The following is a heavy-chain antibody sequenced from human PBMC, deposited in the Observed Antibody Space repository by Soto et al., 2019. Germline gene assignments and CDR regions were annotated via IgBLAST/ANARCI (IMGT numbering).Heavy chain of an antibody. Sequence: GGSLRLSCAASGFTFSSYWMSWVRQAPGKGLEWVANIKQDGSEKYYVDSVKGRFTISRDNAKNSLYLQMNSLRAEDTAVYYCARDRYSYYNFWSGSLPYYYYGMDVWGQGTTVTVSS. D-gene: IGHD3-3*01. CDR3: ARDRYSYYNFWSGSLPYYYYGMDV. J-gene: IGHJ6*02. CDR2: IKQDGSEK. V-gene: IGHV3-7*01. CDR1: GFTFSSYW.